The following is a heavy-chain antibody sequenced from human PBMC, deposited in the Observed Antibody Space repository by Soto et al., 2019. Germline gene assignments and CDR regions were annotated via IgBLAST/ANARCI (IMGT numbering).Heavy chain of an antibody. CDR1: GYSFTSYW. Sequence: PGESLKISCKGSGYSFTSYWIGWVRQMPGKGLEWMGIIYPGDSDTRYSPSFQGQVTISADKSISTAYLQRSSLKASDTAMYYCARVPTQKGYCSSTSCHLEENYYYYYMDVWGKGTTVTVSS. CDR3: ARVPTQKGYCSSTSCHLEENYYYYYMDV. D-gene: IGHD2-2*01. V-gene: IGHV5-51*01. CDR2: IYPGDSDT. J-gene: IGHJ6*03.